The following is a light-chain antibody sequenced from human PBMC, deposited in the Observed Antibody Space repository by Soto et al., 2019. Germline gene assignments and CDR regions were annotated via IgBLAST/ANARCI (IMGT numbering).Light chain of an antibody. V-gene: IGKV1-39*01. J-gene: IGKJ1*01. CDR1: HGIDRH. CDR2: GAS. Sequence: DIQMTQSPPSLSASVGDRVTITCRASHGIDRHLCWCQQKPGQAPKFLIYGASTLQSGVPSRFSGSGSGADFTLTISSLQPEDFATYYCQQTYSNPQTFGQGTKVEIK. CDR3: QQTYSNPQT.